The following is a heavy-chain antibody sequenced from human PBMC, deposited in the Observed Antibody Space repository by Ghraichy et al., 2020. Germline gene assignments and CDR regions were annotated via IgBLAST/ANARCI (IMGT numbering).Heavy chain of an antibody. D-gene: IGHD3-10*01. CDR3: ARHFGYYGSGSYIDY. Sequence: SETLSLTCTVSGGSISSYYWSWIRQPPGKGLEWIGYIYTSGSTNYNPSLKSRVTISVDTSKNQFSLKLSSVTAADTAVYYCARHFGYYGSGSYIDYWGQGTLVTVSS. CDR1: GGSISSYY. V-gene: IGHV4-4*09. J-gene: IGHJ4*02. CDR2: IYTSGST.